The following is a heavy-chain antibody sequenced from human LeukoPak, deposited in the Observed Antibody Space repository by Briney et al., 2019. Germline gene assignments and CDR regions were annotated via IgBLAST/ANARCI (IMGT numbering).Heavy chain of an antibody. CDR1: GFAFSTYW. CDR3: ASHWAQQVVSDY. Sequence: GGSLRLSCVASGFAFSTYWMSWVRQAPGKGLEWVANIKEDGSDKYYVDAVKGRFTISRDNAENSLYLQMNSLRAEDTAVYYCASHWAQQVVSDYWGQGTLVTVSS. J-gene: IGHJ4*02. V-gene: IGHV3-7*01. D-gene: IGHD6-13*01. CDR2: IKEDGSDK.